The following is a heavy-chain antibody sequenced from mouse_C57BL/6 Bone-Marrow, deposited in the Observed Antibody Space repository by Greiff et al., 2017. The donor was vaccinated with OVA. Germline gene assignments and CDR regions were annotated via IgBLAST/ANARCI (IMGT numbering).Heavy chain of an antibody. Sequence: DVMLVESGGDLVKPGGSLKLSCAASGFTFSSYGMSWVRQTPDKRLEWVATISSGGSYTYSPDSVKGRFPISRDNAKNPRYLQMSSLKSEDTAMYYCARRRYYDYWGQGTTLTVSS. V-gene: IGHV5-6*02. CDR3: ARRRYYDY. CDR1: GFTFSSYG. CDR2: ISSGGSYT. D-gene: IGHD2-3*01. J-gene: IGHJ2*01.